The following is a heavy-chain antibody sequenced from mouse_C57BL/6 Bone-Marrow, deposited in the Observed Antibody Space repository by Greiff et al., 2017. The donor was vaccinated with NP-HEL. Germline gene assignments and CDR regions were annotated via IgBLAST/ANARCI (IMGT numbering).Heavy chain of an antibody. J-gene: IGHJ1*03. Sequence: QVQLQHSGAELARPGASVKLSCKASGYTFTSYGISWVKQRTGQGLEWIGEIYPRSGNTYYNEKFKGKATLTADKSSSTAYMELRSLTSEDSAVYFCATPITTVGYWYFDVWGTGTTVTVSS. CDR3: ATPITTVGYWYFDV. D-gene: IGHD1-1*01. CDR2: IYPRSGNT. V-gene: IGHV1-81*01. CDR1: GYTFTSYG.